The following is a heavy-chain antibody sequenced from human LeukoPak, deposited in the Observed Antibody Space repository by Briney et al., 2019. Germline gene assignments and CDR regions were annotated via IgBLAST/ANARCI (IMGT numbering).Heavy chain of an antibody. CDR1: GXTFNSYA. Sequence: PGGSLRLSCAASGXTFNSYAVHWVRQAPGKGLEWVAVISYDGSISFYAASVKGRFTISRDNSKNTLYLQMNSLRAEDTALYFCARDRRYCSGGSCYFDYFFDYWGQGTLVTVSS. D-gene: IGHD2-15*01. V-gene: IGHV3-30-3*01. J-gene: IGHJ4*02. CDR2: ISYDGSIS. CDR3: ARDRRYCSGGSCYFDYFFDY.